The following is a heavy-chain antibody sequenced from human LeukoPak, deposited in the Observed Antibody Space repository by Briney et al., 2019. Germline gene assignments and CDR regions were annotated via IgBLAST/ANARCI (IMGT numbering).Heavy chain of an antibody. J-gene: IGHJ6*04. CDR3: ARRISRYCSSTSCSDV. CDR1: GGSISSSAYH. CDR2: IHYSGST. D-gene: IGHD2-2*01. Sequence: SETLSLTCVVSGGSISSSAYHWGWIRQPPGKGLEWIGSIHYSGSTYYNPSLKSRVTIFVAMSKNQFSLKLSSVTAADTAVYYCARRISRYCSSTSCSDVWGKGTTVTISS. V-gene: IGHV4-39*01.